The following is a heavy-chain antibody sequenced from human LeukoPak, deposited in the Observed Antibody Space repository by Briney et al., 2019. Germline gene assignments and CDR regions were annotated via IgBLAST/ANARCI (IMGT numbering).Heavy chain of an antibody. CDR3: ARDLVYGSESWVH. D-gene: IGHD3-10*01. V-gene: IGHV3-74*01. Sequence: GGSLRLSCAASGFIFSSHWMHWVRQTPGKGLVWVSRIKTDGIGANYADSVRGRFTISRDNANNTLYLQMNSLTSEDTAVYYCARDLVYGSESWVHWGQGTLVTVSS. J-gene: IGHJ4*02. CDR2: IKTDGIGA. CDR1: GFIFSSHW.